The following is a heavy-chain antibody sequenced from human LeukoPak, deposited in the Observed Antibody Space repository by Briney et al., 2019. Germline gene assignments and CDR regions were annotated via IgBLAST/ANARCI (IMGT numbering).Heavy chain of an antibody. V-gene: IGHV1-46*01. J-gene: IGHJ4*02. CDR1: GYTFTSYY. Sequence: ASVTVSFTASGYTFTSYYMHWVRQAPGQGLEWMGIINPSGGSTSYAQKFQGRVTMTRDTSTSTVYMELSSLRSEDTAVYYCARSRYFDWMDPDYWGQGTLVTVSS. D-gene: IGHD3-9*01. CDR2: INPSGGST. CDR3: ARSRYFDWMDPDY.